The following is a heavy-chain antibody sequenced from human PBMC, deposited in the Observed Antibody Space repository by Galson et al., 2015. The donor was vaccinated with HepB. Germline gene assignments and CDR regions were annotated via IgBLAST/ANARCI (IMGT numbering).Heavy chain of an antibody. Sequence: SCKASGYIFTNYVIHWVRQAPGQRLEWMGWINAGNVNTRYSQKFQGRVTFTRDTSASTAYMELTSLTSEDAAVYYCARAPEGSYPLGYWGQGTLVTVSS. CDR1: GYIFTNYV. CDR3: ARAPEGSYPLGY. V-gene: IGHV1-3*01. D-gene: IGHD3-16*02. J-gene: IGHJ4*02. CDR2: INAGNVNT.